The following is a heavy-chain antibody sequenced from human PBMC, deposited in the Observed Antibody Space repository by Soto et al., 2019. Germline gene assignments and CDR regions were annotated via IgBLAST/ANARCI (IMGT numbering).Heavy chain of an antibody. CDR2: ISSSSTTI. V-gene: IGHV3-48*01. D-gene: IGHD2-15*01. CDR3: ERGVGYCSGGSCYLDS. CDR1: GFTFSSYN. Sequence: EVQLVESGGGLVQPGGSLRLSCAASGFTFSSYNMNWVRQAPGKGLEWVSYISSSSTTIHYGDSVKGRFTISRDNAKNSLYLQMNRLRAEDTAVYYCERGVGYCSGGSCYLDSWGQGTLVTVSS. J-gene: IGHJ4*02.